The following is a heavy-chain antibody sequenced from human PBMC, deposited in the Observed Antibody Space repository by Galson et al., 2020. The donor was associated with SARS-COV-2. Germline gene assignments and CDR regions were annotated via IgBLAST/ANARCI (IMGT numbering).Heavy chain of an antibody. CDR3: ARGAYDPLAGHYRDFGMDV. D-gene: IGHD3-9*01. CDR1: GGPLRSSGKY. J-gene: IGHJ6*02. V-gene: IGHV4-39*01. Sequence: SETLSLTCTVPGGPLRSSGKYWLWIRQSPGTGLEYTGSIPYSGSTYHTPSLKSRVTTSVDTSKTQVSLKLSSVTAADTAVYYCARGAYDPLAGHYRDFGMDVWGQGTTVTVSS. CDR2: IPYSGST.